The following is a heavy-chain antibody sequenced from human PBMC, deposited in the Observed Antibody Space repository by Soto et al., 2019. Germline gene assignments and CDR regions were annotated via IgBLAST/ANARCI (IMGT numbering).Heavy chain of an antibody. CDR2: ISYDGSNK. V-gene: IGHV3-30-3*01. CDR1: GFTFSSYA. D-gene: IGHD4-17*01. Sequence: QVQLVESGGGVVQPGRSLRLSCAASGFTFSSYAMHWVRQAPGKGLEWVAVISYDGSNKYYADSVKGRFTISRDNSKNTLYLQMNSLRAEDTAVYYFAIELYGDHDYWGQGTLVTVSS. J-gene: IGHJ4*02. CDR3: AIELYGDHDY.